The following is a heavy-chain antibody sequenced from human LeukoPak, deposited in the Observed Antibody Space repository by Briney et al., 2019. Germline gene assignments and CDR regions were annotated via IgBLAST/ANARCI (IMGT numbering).Heavy chain of an antibody. D-gene: IGHD1-26*01. J-gene: IGHJ4*02. CDR1: GGSISSYH. V-gene: IGHV4-4*09. CDR2: ILTSGTT. CDR3: ASLRVSGSYLYYFDY. Sequence: SETLSLTCTVSGGSISSYHWSWVRQPPGKGLEWIGYILTSGTTNYNPSLKSRLTISGDTSKNQFTPRLSSVTAADTAVYFCASLRVSGSYLYYFDYWGQGTLVTVSS.